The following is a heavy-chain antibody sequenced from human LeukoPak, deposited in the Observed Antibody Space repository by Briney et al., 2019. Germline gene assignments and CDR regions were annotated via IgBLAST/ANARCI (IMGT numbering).Heavy chain of an antibody. Sequence: SETLSLTCTVSGGSISSGSYYWSWIRQPAGKGLEWIGRIYTSGSTNYDPSLKSRVTMSVDTSKNQFSLKLSSVTAADTAVYYCARDPVVVTPHAFDIWGQGTMVTVSS. V-gene: IGHV4-61*02. CDR2: IYTSGST. J-gene: IGHJ3*02. D-gene: IGHD4-23*01. CDR1: GGSISSGSYY. CDR3: ARDPVVVTPHAFDI.